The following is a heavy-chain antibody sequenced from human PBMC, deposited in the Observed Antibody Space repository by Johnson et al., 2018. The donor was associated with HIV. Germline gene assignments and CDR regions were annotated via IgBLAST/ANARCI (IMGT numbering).Heavy chain of an antibody. D-gene: IGHD3-10*01. CDR1: GFTFSSFA. Sequence: VQLVESGGGVVQPGRSLRLSCAASGFTFSSFAMHWVRQAPGKGLEYVSAISSNGIGTYYANAVDGRFTISRDNDKNTLYLEMGSLRVEDMAVYYCARSRGPMRKDAFDIWGQGTKVTGSS. CDR2: ISSNGIGT. CDR3: ARSRGPMRKDAFDI. J-gene: IGHJ3*02. V-gene: IGHV3-64*01.